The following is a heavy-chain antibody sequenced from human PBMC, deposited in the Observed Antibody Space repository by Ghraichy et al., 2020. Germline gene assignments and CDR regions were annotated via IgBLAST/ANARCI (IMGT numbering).Heavy chain of an antibody. CDR2: IWYDGSNK. V-gene: IGHV3-33*01. Sequence: GGSLRLSCAASGFTFSSYGMPWVRQAPGKGLEWVAVIWYDGSNKYYADSVKGRFTISRDNSKNTLYLQMNSLRAEDTAVYYCVSQVAPYYYYGMDVWGQGTTVTVSS. CDR3: VSQVAPYYYYGMDV. CDR1: GFTFSSYG. J-gene: IGHJ6*02. D-gene: IGHD2-15*01.